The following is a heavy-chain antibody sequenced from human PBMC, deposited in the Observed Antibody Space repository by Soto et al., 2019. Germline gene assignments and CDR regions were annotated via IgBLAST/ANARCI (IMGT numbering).Heavy chain of an antibody. CDR1: GFSLSTSGVG. CDR3: AHHRSGWYRD. J-gene: IGHJ4*02. V-gene: IGHV2-5*02. Sequence: QITLKESGATLVKPTQTLTLTCTFSGFSLSTSGVGLGWISQPPGKALEWLALIYLDDDKRYRPSVKSRLTITKDTSKNQVVLTMTNMDPVATATYYCAHHRSGWYRDWGQGTLVTVSS. CDR2: IYLDDDK. D-gene: IGHD6-19*01.